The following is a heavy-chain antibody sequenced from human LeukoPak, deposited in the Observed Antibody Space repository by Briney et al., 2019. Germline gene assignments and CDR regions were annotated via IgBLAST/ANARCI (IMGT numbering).Heavy chain of an antibody. CDR2: IMPLFGTA. CDR3: AKGYCSSTCCGCDY. V-gene: IGHV1-69*06. D-gene: IGHD2-2*01. Sequence: SVKVSCKASGGTFSRNDISWVRQAPGQGLEWMGGIMPLFGTAKNAQKFQGRVTITADKSTSTAYMELSSLRSEDTAVYYCAKGYCSSTCCGCDYWGQGTLVTVSS. CDR1: GGTFSRND. J-gene: IGHJ4*02.